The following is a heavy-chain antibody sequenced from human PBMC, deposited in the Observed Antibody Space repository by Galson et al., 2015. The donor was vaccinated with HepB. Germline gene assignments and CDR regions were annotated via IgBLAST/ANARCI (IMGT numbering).Heavy chain of an antibody. Sequence: SLRLSCAASGFTFSSYAMSWVRQAPGKGLEWVSSISGGAADTSYADSVKGRFTISRDNSQNTLYLQMYSLRAEDTAVYYCAKKNSAQKPCFDSWGRGTLVTVSS. CDR2: ISGGAADT. V-gene: IGHV3-23*01. D-gene: IGHD1-26*01. CDR1: GFTFSSYA. J-gene: IGHJ4*02. CDR3: AKKNSAQKPCFDS.